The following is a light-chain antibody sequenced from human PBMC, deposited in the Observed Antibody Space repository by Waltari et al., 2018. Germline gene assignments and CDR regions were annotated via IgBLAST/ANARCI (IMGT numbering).Light chain of an antibody. J-gene: IGKJ5*01. CDR3: QQSYSTPPIT. V-gene: IGKV1-39*01. CDR1: QSISNY. Sequence: DIQMTQSPSSVSASVGDRVTITCRASQSISNYLNWYQQKPGKAPKLLVYAASGLQSGVPSRVSGSGSGTDLTLTITSLQPEDFATYYCQQSYSTPPITFGQGTRLEI. CDR2: AAS.